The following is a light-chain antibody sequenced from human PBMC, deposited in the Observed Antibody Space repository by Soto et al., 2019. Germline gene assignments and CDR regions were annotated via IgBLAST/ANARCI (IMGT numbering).Light chain of an antibody. J-gene: IGKJ2*02. CDR2: HAS. CDR1: QSVTTNV. V-gene: IGKV3-20*01. CDR3: QQYSDAPPGCT. Sequence: MVLTPGPGTLSLSPGERPSLSCSATQSVTTNVLAWYQQKPGQALTLLIYHASSRATVIPDRFSGTGSGTDFTLTISRLEPEDFAVYYCQQYSDAPPGCTCGQGTSLQIK.